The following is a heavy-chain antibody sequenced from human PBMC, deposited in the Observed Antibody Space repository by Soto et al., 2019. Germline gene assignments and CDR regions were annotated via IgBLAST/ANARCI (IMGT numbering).Heavy chain of an antibody. Sequence: GGSLRLSCAASGFTFSSFWMDWVRQPPGKGLEWVANISPDGSEKHYVDSVKGRFTISRDNARNSLYLQMRSLTAEDSALYYCSRSLNSWGQGTRVTVSS. V-gene: IGHV3-7*01. CDR3: SRSLNS. CDR2: ISPDGSEK. CDR1: GFTFSSFW. J-gene: IGHJ4*02.